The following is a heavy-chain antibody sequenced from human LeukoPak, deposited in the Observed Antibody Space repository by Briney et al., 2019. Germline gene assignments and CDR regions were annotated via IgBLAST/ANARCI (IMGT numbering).Heavy chain of an antibody. V-gene: IGHV3-11*01. Sequence: GGSLRLSCAASGFTFSDYYMSWIRQAPGKGLEWVSYISSSGSTIYYADSVKGRFTIARDNAKNSLYLQMNSLRAEDTAVYYCAREAMVRGVITQAAFDIWGQGTMVTVSS. J-gene: IGHJ3*02. CDR3: AREAMVRGVITQAAFDI. CDR2: ISSSGSTI. CDR1: GFTFSDYY. D-gene: IGHD3-10*01.